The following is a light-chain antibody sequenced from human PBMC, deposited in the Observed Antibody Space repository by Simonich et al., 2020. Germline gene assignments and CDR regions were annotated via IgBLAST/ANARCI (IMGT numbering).Light chain of an antibody. V-gene: IGLV2-14*01. J-gene: IGLJ3*02. CDR3: SSYTSSSTWV. Sequence: QSALTQPASVSGSPGQSITISCTGTSSDVGGYNYVSWYQQHPGKAPKLMIYDVSQRPSGVSKRFSGAKYGNTASLTISGLQAEDEADYYCSSYTSSSTWVFGGGTKLTVL. CDR1: SSDVGGYNY. CDR2: DVS.